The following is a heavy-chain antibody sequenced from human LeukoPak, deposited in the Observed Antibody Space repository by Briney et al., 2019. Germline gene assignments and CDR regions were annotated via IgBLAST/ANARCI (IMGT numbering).Heavy chain of an antibody. D-gene: IGHD1-26*01. CDR3: ARDLNNQSGRKSGSYSRIYS. CDR1: GFTFSSCG. V-gene: IGHV3-33*01. J-gene: IGHJ4*02. CDR2: IWYDGSNK. Sequence: GGCLRLSRAASGFTFSSCGMHWVRQAHGKGLEWVAVIWYDGSNKYYADSVKGRLTISRDKSKNTLYLQMNRLRDEDTAVYYCARDLNNQSGRKSGSYSRIYSWGQGDLVSVSS.